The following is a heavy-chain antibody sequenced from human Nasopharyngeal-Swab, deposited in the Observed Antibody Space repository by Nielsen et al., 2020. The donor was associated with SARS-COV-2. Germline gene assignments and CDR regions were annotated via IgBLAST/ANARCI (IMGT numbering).Heavy chain of an antibody. CDR1: GFTFSDAW. CDR3: ATGPATFLFIPYFFEY. V-gene: IGHV3-15*01. J-gene: IGHJ4*02. CDR2: IKSETDTETI. Sequence: GESPKISCTASGFTFSDAWMSWVRRVPGKGLEGVGRIKSETDTETIDYAAPVKGRFTISRDDSKNTLYLQMNSLKSEDTAVYYCATGPATFLFIPYFFEYWGQGALVTVSS. D-gene: IGHD6-25*01.